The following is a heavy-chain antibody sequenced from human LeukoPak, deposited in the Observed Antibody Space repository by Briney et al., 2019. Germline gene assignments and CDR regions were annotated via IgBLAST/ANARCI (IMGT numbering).Heavy chain of an antibody. CDR3: AKGGSPSCYSSSGY. D-gene: IGHD2-2*01. Sequence: GGSLRLSCAASGFTFSTYAMSWVRQAPGKGLEWVSAICGSDGSRYYADSVKGRFAISRDNSKNTLYLQMNSLRGEDTAVYYCAKGGSPSCYSSSGYWGQGTLVTVSS. CDR2: ICGSDGSR. V-gene: IGHV3-23*01. J-gene: IGHJ4*02. CDR1: GFTFSTYA.